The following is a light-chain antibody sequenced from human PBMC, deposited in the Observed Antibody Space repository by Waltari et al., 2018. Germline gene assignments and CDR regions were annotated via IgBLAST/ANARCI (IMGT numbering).Light chain of an antibody. CDR1: QSISSY. CDR3: QQSYSTLLWT. V-gene: IGKV1-39*01. J-gene: IGKJ1*01. CDR2: AAS. Sequence: DIQMTQSPSSLSASVGDRVTITCRASQSISSYLNWYQQKPGKAHKLLIYAASSLQSGVPSRFSGSGSGTDFTLTISSLQPEDFATYYCQQSYSTLLWTFGQGTKVEIK.